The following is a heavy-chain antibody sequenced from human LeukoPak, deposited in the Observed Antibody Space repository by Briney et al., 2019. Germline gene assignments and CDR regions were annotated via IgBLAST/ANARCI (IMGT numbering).Heavy chain of an antibody. V-gene: IGHV3-48*03. CDR2: ISSSGSTI. J-gene: IGHJ6*04. D-gene: IGHD2-2*01. CDR3: AREDCSSTSCYAGWYYGMDV. Sequence: GGSLRLSCTASGFTFSSYEMNWVRQAPGKGLEWVSYISSSGSTIYYADSVKGRFTISRDNAKNSLYLQMNSLRAEDTAVYYCAREDCSSTSCYAGWYYGMDVWGKGTTVTVSS. CDR1: GFTFSSYE.